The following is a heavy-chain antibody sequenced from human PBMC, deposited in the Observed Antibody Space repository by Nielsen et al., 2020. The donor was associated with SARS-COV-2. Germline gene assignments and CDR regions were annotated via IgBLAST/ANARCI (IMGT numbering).Heavy chain of an antibody. V-gene: IGHV3-21*01. CDR1: GFTFSSYS. D-gene: IGHD7-27*01. J-gene: IGHJ4*02. Sequence: GESLKISCAASGFTFSSYSMNWVRQAPGKGLEWVSSISSSSSYIYYADSVKGRFTISRDNAKNSLYLQMNSLRAEDTAVYYCARGSMGTHPPDRWGQGTLVTVSS. CDR3: ARGSMGTHPPDR. CDR2: ISSSSSYI.